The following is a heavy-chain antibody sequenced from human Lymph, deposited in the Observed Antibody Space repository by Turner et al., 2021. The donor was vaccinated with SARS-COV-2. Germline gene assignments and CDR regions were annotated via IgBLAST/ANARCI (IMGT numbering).Heavy chain of an antibody. D-gene: IGHD5-12*01. CDR3: ARDSGYEHYYFDY. CDR1: GFTFSSYA. V-gene: IGHV3-30-3*01. J-gene: IGHJ4*02. Sequence: QVQLVESGGGVVQPGRSLRLSCAASGFTFSSYAIHWVRQAPGKGLEWVAVISYDGSNKYYADSVKGRFTISRDNSKNTLYLQMNSLRAEDTAVYYCARDSGYEHYYFDYWGQGTLVTVSS. CDR2: ISYDGSNK.